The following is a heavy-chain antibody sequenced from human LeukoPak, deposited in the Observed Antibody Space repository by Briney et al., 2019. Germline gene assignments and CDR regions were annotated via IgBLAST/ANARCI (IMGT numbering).Heavy chain of an antibody. V-gene: IGHV3-69-1*02. CDR1: GFAVSEFE. CDR3: ARRFDS. CDR2: ISRSGTI. J-gene: IGHJ4*02. Sequence: GGSLRLSCAVSGFAVSEFEMNWVRQAPRKGLEWVSYISRSGTIYYADSVKGRFTISRDNAKNSLFLQMNSLRAEDTALYYCARRFDSWGQGTLVTVSS.